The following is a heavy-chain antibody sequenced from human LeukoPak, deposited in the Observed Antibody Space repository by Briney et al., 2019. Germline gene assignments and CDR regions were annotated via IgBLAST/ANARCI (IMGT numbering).Heavy chain of an antibody. CDR2: IYHSGST. V-gene: IGHV4-30-2*05. CDR1: GGSISSGGYY. Sequence: PSETLSLTCTVSGGSISSGGYYWSWIRQPPGKGLEWIGYIYHSGSTYYNPSLKSRVTISVDTSKNQFSLKLSSVTAVDTAVYYCARSVTMAYFAYYMDVWGKGTTVTVSS. J-gene: IGHJ6*03. CDR3: ARSVTMAYFAYYMDV. D-gene: IGHD4-11*01.